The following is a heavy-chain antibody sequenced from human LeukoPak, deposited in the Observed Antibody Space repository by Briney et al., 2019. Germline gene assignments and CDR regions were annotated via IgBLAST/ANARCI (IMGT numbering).Heavy chain of an antibody. CDR2: TYYRSKWYN. D-gene: IGHD2-2*01. CDR1: GDSVSSNSAA. CDR3: ARAPHDCSSTSCYEYWYFDL. V-gene: IGHV6-1*01. Sequence: SQTLSLTCAISGDSVSSNSAAWNWIRQSPSRGLEWLGRTYYRSKWYNDYAVSVKSRITINPDTSKNQFSLQLNSVTPEDTAVYHCARAPHDCSSTSCYEYWYFDLWGRGTLVTVSS. J-gene: IGHJ2*01.